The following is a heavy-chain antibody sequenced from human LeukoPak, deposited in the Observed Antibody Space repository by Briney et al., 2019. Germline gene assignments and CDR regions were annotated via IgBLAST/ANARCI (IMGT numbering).Heavy chain of an antibody. Sequence: ASVRVSCKASGYTFTGYYMHWVRQAPGQGLEWMGAINSGDGGTTLPQKFQGRITLTRDTSTNTVYMELSSLRSEDTAIYYCAREWGPGSSWYFDFWGQGTVATVSS. CDR3: AREWGPGSSWYFDF. D-gene: IGHD3-10*01. V-gene: IGHV1-46*01. CDR1: GYTFTGYY. CDR2: INSGDGGT. J-gene: IGHJ4*02.